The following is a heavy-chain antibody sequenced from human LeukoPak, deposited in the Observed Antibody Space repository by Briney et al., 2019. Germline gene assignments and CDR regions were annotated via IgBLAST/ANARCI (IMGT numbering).Heavy chain of an antibody. Sequence: PGGSLRLSCAASGFTFSSYSMNWVRQAPGKGLEWVANINQDGSERNYVDSVKGRFTISRDNAKNSLYLQMNSLRAEDTAVYYCARAGQEWFGELGFDQWGQGTLVIVSS. D-gene: IGHD3-10*01. CDR1: GFTFSSYS. CDR2: INQDGSER. J-gene: IGHJ4*02. CDR3: ARAGQEWFGELGFDQ. V-gene: IGHV3-7*01.